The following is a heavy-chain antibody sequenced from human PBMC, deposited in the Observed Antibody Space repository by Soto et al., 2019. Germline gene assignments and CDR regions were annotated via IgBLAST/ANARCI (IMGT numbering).Heavy chain of an antibody. V-gene: IGHV1-69*01. CDR3: ARCSYGYHYYYGMDV. D-gene: IGHD5-18*01. Sequence: QVQLVQSGAEVKKPGSSVKVSCKASGRTFSSYAISWVRQAPGQGLEWMGGIIPIFGTANYEQKFQGRVTITADESTSTAYMELSSLRSEDTAVYYCARCSYGYHYYYGMDVWGQGTTVTVSS. CDR1: GRTFSSYA. J-gene: IGHJ6*02. CDR2: IIPIFGTA.